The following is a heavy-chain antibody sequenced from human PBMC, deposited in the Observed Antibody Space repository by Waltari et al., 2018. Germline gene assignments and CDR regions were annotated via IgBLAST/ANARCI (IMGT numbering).Heavy chain of an antibody. CDR2: INPNSGGT. CDR1: GYTFTGSY. Sequence: QVQLVQSGAEVKKPGASVKVSCTASGYTFTGSYMHWGRQAPGQGLEGMGRINPNSGGTNYAQKFQGRVTMTRDTSISTAYMELSRLRSDDTAVYYCARSTEAAAFDYWGQGTLVTVSS. CDR3: ARSTEAAAFDY. D-gene: IGHD6-13*01. V-gene: IGHV1-2*06. J-gene: IGHJ4*02.